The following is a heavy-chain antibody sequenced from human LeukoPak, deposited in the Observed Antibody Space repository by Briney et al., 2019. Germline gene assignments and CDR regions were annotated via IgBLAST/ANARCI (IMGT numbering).Heavy chain of an antibody. CDR3: AKEDGPQTWLVEGSFDY. D-gene: IGHD6-19*01. CDR2: ISGSGSRT. V-gene: IGHV3-23*01. Sequence: PGGSLRLSCAASGFIFSSYAMDWVRQAPGKGLEWVSGISGSGSRTHYADSVKGRFTILRDNSKNTLYLQMNSLRAEDTAVYYCAKEDGPQTWLVEGSFDYWSQGTLVTVSS. CDR1: GFIFSSYA. J-gene: IGHJ4*02.